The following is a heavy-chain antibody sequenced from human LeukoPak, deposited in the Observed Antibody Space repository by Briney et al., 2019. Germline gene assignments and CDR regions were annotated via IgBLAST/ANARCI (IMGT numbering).Heavy chain of an antibody. CDR1: GGSISSGSYY. CDR3: ARVGTIFGGPLSD. J-gene: IGHJ4*02. CDR2: IYTSGST. Sequence: PSETLSLTCTVSGGSISSGSYYWSWIRQPAGKGLEWIGRIYTSGSTNYNPSLKGRVTISVDTSKNQFSLKLSSVTAADTAVYYCARVGTIFGGPLSDWGQGTLVTVSS. D-gene: IGHD3-3*01. V-gene: IGHV4-61*02.